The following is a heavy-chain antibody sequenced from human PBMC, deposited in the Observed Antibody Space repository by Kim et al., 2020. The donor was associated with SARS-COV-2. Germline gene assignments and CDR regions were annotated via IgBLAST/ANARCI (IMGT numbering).Heavy chain of an antibody. CDR3: ASAQHSSSSVGSDWFDP. D-gene: IGHD6-13*01. J-gene: IGHJ5*02. CDR1: GGSFSGYY. CDR2: INHSGST. V-gene: IGHV4-34*01. Sequence: SETLSLTCAVYGGSFSGYYWSWIRQPPGKGLEWIGEINHSGSTNYNPSLKSRVTISVDTSKNQFSLKLSSVTAADTAVYYCASAQHSSSSVGSDWFDPWGQGTLVTVSS.